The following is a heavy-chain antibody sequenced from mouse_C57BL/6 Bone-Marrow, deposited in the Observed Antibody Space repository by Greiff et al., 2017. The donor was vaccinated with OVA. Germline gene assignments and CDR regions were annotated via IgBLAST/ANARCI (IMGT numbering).Heavy chain of an antibody. CDR1: GYTFTSYW. CDR3: ARRYGGPLMDY. V-gene: IGHV1-64*01. J-gene: IGHJ4*01. Sequence: QVQLQQPGAELVKPGASVKLSCKASGYTFTSYWMHWVKQRPGQGLEWIGMIHPNSGSTNYNEKFKSKATLTVDKSSSTAYMQLSSLTSEDSAVYYCARRYGGPLMDYWGQGTSVTVSS. CDR2: IHPNSGST. D-gene: IGHD1-1*01.